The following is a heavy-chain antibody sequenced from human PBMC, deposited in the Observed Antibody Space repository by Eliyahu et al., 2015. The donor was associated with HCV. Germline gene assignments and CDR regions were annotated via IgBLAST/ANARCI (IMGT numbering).Heavy chain of an antibody. D-gene: IGHD2-15*01. CDR3: ARNSYDIRYGYYFDL. V-gene: IGHV3-66*01. CDR2: LYSSGXT. Sequence: VQLVESGXVLVQPGESLRLTXEXAXXTFSKAYMSWVRQAPGKGLEWVSILYSSGXTYYADSLQDRFXISRDSSKNTLFLQLNNLRAEDTALYYCARNSYDIRYGYYFDLWGRGTLVTVSS. J-gene: IGHJ2*01. CDR1: XXTFSKAY.